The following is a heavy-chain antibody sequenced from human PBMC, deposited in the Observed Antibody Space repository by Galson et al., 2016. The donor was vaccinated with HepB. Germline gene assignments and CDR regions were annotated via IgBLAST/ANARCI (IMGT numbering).Heavy chain of an antibody. CDR3: ARTPGYSGTWYDSFDI. CDR1: GFTFTRYT. Sequence: SLRLSCAASGFTFTRYTMNWVRQSPGKGLEWVSSISGGSSYKCYADSVKGRFTISRDNSKNSLYLQMNSLRAEDTAIYFCARTPGYSGTWYDSFDIWGPGTIVTVSS. CDR2: ISGGSSYK. J-gene: IGHJ3*02. V-gene: IGHV3-21*01. D-gene: IGHD6-13*01.